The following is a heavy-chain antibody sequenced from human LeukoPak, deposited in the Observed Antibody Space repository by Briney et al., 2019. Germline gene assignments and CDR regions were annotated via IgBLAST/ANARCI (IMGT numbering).Heavy chain of an antibody. J-gene: IGHJ6*02. Sequence: SETLSLTCTVSGGSLSSYYWSWIRQAPGKGLEWIGYIYYSGSTNYNPSLKSRVTISVDTSKNQFSLKLSSVTAADTAVYYCARHRPYYDILTGYYSYYYGMDVWGQGTTVTVSS. CDR3: ARHRPYYDILTGYYSYYYGMDV. D-gene: IGHD3-9*01. V-gene: IGHV4-59*08. CDR2: IYYSGST. CDR1: GGSLSSYY.